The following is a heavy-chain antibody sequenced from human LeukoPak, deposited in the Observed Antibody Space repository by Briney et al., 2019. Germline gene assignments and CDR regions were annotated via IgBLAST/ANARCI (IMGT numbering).Heavy chain of an antibody. J-gene: IGHJ4*02. V-gene: IGHV4-39*01. CDR2: VYYDGTS. D-gene: IGHD5-24*01. CDR1: GGPINSHSYY. CDR3: VRHISTNTGYFDS. Sequence: SETLSLTCIVSGGPINSHSYYWGWIRQPPGKGLEWIGSVYYDGTSYSNPSLNSRVAVFVDTSRDQFSLDLSSVTAADTALYYCVRHISTNTGYFDSCGQGTLVSVSS.